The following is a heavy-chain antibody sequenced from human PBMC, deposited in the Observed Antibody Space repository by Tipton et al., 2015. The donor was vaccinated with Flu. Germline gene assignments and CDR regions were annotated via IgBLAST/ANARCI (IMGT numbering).Heavy chain of an antibody. CDR2: IKPDGSEK. J-gene: IGHJ5*02. Sequence: SLRLSCTASGFTFSNYWMNWVRQAPGKGLEWVANIKPDGSEKNYVDSVRGRFTISRDNVKNSLYLQMNNLRAEDTAVYFCVRDETSVKWGPWGQGTLATVSS. V-gene: IGHV3-7*01. D-gene: IGHD4-11*01. CDR1: GFTFSNYW. CDR3: VRDETSVKWGP.